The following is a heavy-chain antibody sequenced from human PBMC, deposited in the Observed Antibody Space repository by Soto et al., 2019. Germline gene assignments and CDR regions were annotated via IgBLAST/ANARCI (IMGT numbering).Heavy chain of an antibody. Sequence: LKISCKGSGYSFTNYWIGWVRQMPGKGLEWMGIIYPGDSDTRYSPSFQGQVTISADKSISTAYLQWSSLKASDTAMYYCATTHPSYYYDSSGLNYYYYGMDVWGQGTTVTVSS. D-gene: IGHD3-22*01. CDR1: GYSFTNYW. CDR2: IYPGDSDT. J-gene: IGHJ6*02. V-gene: IGHV5-51*01. CDR3: ATTHPSYYYDSSGLNYYYYGMDV.